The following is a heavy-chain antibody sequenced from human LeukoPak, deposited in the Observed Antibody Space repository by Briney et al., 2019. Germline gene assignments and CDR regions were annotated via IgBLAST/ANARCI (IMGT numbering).Heavy chain of an antibody. D-gene: IGHD3-9*01. CDR1: GYSISSGYY. Sequence: SETLSLTCAVSGYSISSGYYWGWIRQPPGKGLEWIGSIYHSGSTYYNPSLKSRVTISVDTSKNQFFLKLSSVTAADTAVYYCARDLVYYDILTGSVAAMDVWGKGTTVTVSS. CDR3: ARDLVYYDILTGSVAAMDV. CDR2: IYHSGST. J-gene: IGHJ6*03. V-gene: IGHV4-38-2*02.